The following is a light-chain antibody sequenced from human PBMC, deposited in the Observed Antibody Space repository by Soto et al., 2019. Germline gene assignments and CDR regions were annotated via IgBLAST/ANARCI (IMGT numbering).Light chain of an antibody. V-gene: IGLV1-44*01. CDR3: QSYDSILSGVI. CDR2: SNS. J-gene: IGLJ2*01. Sequence: QSVLTQPPSASGTPGQRVTISCSGSSSNIGSNTVNWYQHLPGTAPKLLMYSNSQRPSGVPDRFSGSKSGTSASLAITGLQAEDEADYYCQSYDSILSGVIFGGGTQLTVL. CDR1: SSNIGSNT.